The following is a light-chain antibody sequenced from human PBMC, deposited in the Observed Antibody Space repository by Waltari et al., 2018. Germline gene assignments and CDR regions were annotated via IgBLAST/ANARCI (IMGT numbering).Light chain of an antibody. CDR2: DTS. V-gene: IGKV3-11*01. CDR1: QSVSSY. J-gene: IGKJ5*01. Sequence: EIVLTQSPATLSLSPGESATLSCRASQSVSSYLAWYQQKPGQAPRLLIYDTSNRATGIPARFSGSGSGTVFTLTINSLEPEDFAVYYCQQRGDWPPITFGQGTRLEI. CDR3: QQRGDWPPIT.